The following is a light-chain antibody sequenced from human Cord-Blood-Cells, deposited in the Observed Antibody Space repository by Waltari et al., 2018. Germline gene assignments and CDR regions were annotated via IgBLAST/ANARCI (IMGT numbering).Light chain of an antibody. V-gene: IGLV3-1*01. J-gene: IGLJ2*01. CDR3: QAWDSSTGV. CDR2: QDS. CDR1: TLGDKY. Sequence: SYELTQPPSVSVSPGQPASITCSGDTLGDKYACWYQQKPGQSPVLVIYQDSKRPSGIPERFSGSNSGNTATLTISGTQAMDEADYYCQAWDSSTGVFGGGTKLTVL.